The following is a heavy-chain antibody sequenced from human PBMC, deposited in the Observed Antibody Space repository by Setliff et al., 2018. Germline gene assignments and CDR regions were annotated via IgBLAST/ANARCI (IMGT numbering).Heavy chain of an antibody. Sequence: GGSLRLSCVVSGFTFSSYAMTWVRHAPGKGLEWVSVITGSGNSIYYADSVKGRFSISRDNSKNTLYLQMSSLRADDTAVYYCATDQNRAFEDWGQGVLVTVSS. J-gene: IGHJ4*02. V-gene: IGHV3-23*01. CDR2: ITGSGNSI. CDR3: ATDQNRAFED. CDR1: GFTFSSYA.